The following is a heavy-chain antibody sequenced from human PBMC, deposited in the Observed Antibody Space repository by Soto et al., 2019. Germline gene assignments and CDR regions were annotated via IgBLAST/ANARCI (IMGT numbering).Heavy chain of an antibody. CDR3: AIDGAVDPNEWLLAGGMDV. CDR2: INHSGST. D-gene: IGHD3-3*01. V-gene: IGHV4-34*01. Sequence: SETLSLTCAVYGGSFSGYYWSWIRQPPGKGLEWIGEINHSGSTNYNPSLKSRVTISVDTSKNQFSLKLSSVTAADTAVYYCAIDGAVDPNEWLLAGGMDVWGQGTTVTVSS. J-gene: IGHJ6*02. CDR1: GGSFSGYY.